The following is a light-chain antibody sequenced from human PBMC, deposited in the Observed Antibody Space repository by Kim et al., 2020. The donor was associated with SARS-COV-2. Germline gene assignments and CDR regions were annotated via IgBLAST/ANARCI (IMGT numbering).Light chain of an antibody. V-gene: IGLV3-19*01. CDR2: GKN. CDR3: NSRDSSGNVV. J-gene: IGLJ2*01. Sequence: VALGQTVRIKCQGDSLRSYYASWDQQKPGQAPVLVIYGKNNRPSGIPDRFSGSSSGNTASLTITGAQAEDEADYYCNSRDSSGNVVFGGGTQLTVL. CDR1: SLRSYY.